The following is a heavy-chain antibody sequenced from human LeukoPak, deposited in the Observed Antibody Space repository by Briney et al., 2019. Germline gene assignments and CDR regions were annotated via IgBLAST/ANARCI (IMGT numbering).Heavy chain of an antibody. Sequence: GGSLRLSCAASGFTFSSYAMSWVRQAPGKGLEWVSAISGSGGSAYYADSVKGRFTISRDNSKNTLFLQMNSLRAEDTAVYYCAKAYYGSGSYDYWGQGTLVTVSS. V-gene: IGHV3-23*01. J-gene: IGHJ4*02. CDR2: ISGSGGSA. CDR3: AKAYYGSGSYDY. CDR1: GFTFSSYA. D-gene: IGHD3-10*01.